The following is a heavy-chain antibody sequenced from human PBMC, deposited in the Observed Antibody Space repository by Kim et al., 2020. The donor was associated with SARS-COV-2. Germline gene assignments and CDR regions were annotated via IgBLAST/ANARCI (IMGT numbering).Heavy chain of an antibody. CDR3: TTASIAARPVHY. D-gene: IGHD6-6*01. V-gene: IGHV3-15*01. J-gene: IGHJ4*02. Sequence: DYAEPVKGRFTITRDDSKNTLYLQLNSLKTEDTAVYYCTTASIAARPVHYWGQGTLVTVSS.